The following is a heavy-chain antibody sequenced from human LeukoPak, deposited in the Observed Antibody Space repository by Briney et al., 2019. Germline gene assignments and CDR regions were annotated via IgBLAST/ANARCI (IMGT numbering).Heavy chain of an antibody. CDR2: ISGSGGST. Sequence: GGSLRLSCAASGFTFSSYSMNWVRQAPGKGLEWVSAISGSGGSTYYADSVKGRFTISRDNSKNTLYLQMNSLRAEDTAVYYRARESMVRGVIDYWGQGTLVTVSS. CDR1: GFTFSSYS. J-gene: IGHJ4*02. CDR3: ARESMVRGVIDY. D-gene: IGHD3-10*01. V-gene: IGHV3-23*01.